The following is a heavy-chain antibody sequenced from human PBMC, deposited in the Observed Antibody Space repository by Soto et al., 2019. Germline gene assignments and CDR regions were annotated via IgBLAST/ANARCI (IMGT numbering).Heavy chain of an antibody. CDR1: GGSFSGYY. J-gene: IGHJ4*02. D-gene: IGHD3-10*01. V-gene: IGHV4-34*01. Sequence: SETLSLTCAVYGGSFSGYYWSWIRKPPGKGLEWIGEINHSGSTNYNPSLKSRVTISVDTSKNQFSLKLSSVTAADTAVYSCARGLYGSGSYSKPPPYFDYWGQGTLVTVSS. CDR3: ARGLYGSGSYSKPPPYFDY. CDR2: INHSGST.